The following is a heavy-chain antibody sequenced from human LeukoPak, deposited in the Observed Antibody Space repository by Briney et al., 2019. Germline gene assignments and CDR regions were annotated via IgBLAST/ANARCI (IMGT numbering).Heavy chain of an antibody. CDR3: ATDLSPGQYYDFWSGYHSSSDPYFDY. CDR2: INPNSSAT. J-gene: IGHJ4*02. V-gene: IGHV1-2*02. Sequence: ASVKVSCKASGYTFTGYYMHWVRQAPGQGLEWMGWINPNSSATNYAQKFQGRVTMTRDTYSRTAYMELSRLRSEGTAVYYCATDLSPGQYYDFWSGYHSSSDPYFDYWGQGTLVTVSS. D-gene: IGHD3-3*01. CDR1: GYTFTGYY.